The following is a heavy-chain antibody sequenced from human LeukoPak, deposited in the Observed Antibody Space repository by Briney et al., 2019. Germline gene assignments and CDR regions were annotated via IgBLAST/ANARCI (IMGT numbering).Heavy chain of an antibody. CDR1: GFTFDDYA. Sequence: GGSLRLSCAASGFTFDDYAMHWVRRAPGKGLEWVSVISWNSGSIGYADSVKGRFTISRDNSKNTLYLQMNSLRAEDTAVYYCAKSLKTGSAYYYDSSVLPLYFDYWGQGTLVTVSS. D-gene: IGHD3-22*01. CDR3: AKSLKTGSAYYYDSSVLPLYFDY. V-gene: IGHV3-9*01. CDR2: ISWNSGSI. J-gene: IGHJ4*02.